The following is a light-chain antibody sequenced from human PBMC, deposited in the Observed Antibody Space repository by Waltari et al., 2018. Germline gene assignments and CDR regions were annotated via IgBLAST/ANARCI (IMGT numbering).Light chain of an antibody. V-gene: IGKV3-15*01. Sequence: EIVMTQSPAALSVSPGERATLSCRASQSISNNLAWYQHKPGQPPRLLISGASTRATGVPARFSGSGSGTEFTLTIRSLQSEDSAIYFCQQYNTWPPSSFGQGTKLEIK. CDR1: QSISNN. J-gene: IGKJ2*01. CDR2: GAS. CDR3: QQYNTWPPSS.